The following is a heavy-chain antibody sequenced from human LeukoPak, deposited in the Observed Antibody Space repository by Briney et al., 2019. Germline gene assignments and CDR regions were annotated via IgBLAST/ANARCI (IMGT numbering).Heavy chain of an antibody. CDR3: ARADWNYANY. CDR1: GYTFTSYD. D-gene: IGHD1-7*01. CDR2: INPNSGGT. Sequence: GASVNVSCKASGYTFTSYDINWVRQATGQGLEWMGWINPNSGGTSYAQKFQGKVTMTRDTSISTAYMELSSLRSDDTAVYYCARADWNYANYWGQGTLVTVSS. J-gene: IGHJ4*02. V-gene: IGHV1-2*02.